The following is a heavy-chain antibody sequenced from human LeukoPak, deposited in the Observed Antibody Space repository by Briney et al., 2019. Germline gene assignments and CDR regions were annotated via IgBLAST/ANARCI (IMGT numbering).Heavy chain of an antibody. CDR3: ARHRGGSYLIPAFDI. CDR1: GGSFSSYY. Sequence: PSETLSLTCAVYGGSFSSYYWSWIRQPPGKGLEWIGYIYYSGSTNYNPSLKSRVTISVDTSKNQFSLKLSSVTAADTAVYYCARHRGGSYLIPAFDIWGQGTMVTVSS. D-gene: IGHD1-26*01. J-gene: IGHJ3*02. CDR2: IYYSGST. V-gene: IGHV4-59*08.